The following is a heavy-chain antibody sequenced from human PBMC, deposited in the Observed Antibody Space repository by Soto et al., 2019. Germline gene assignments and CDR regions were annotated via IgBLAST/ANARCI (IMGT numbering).Heavy chain of an antibody. CDR2: IIPIFGTA. CDR1: GGTFSSYA. Sequence: QVQLVQSGAEVKKPGSSVKVSCKASGGTFSSYAISWVRQAPGQGLEWMGGIIPIFGTANYAQKFQGRVTSTADESTSTAYMELSSLRSEDTAVYYCARGSSGYRGYARVYYYYGMDVWGQGPTVTVSS. D-gene: IGHD5-12*01. CDR3: ARGSSGYRGYARVYYYYGMDV. J-gene: IGHJ6*02. V-gene: IGHV1-69*01.